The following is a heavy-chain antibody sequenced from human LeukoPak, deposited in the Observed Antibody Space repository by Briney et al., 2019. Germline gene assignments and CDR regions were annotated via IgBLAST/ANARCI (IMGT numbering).Heavy chain of an antibody. Sequence: ASVKVSCKASGYTFTGYYMHWVRQAPGQGLEWMGWINPNSGGTNYAQKFQGRVTMTRDMSTSTVYMELSSLRSEDTAVYYCASHSYGPYYFDYWGQGTLVTVSS. V-gene: IGHV1-2*02. J-gene: IGHJ4*02. D-gene: IGHD5-18*01. CDR2: INPNSGGT. CDR1: GYTFTGYY. CDR3: ASHSYGPYYFDY.